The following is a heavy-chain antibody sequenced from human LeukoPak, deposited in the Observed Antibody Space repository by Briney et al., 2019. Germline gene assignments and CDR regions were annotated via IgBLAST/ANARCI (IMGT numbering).Heavy chain of an antibody. CDR1: GFTFSSYW. CDR2: IKQDGSEK. D-gene: IGHD2-2*01. CDR3: AREFGKVTGTRYFDY. V-gene: IGHV3-7*01. J-gene: IGHJ4*02. Sequence: GGFLRLSCAASGFTFSSYWMSWVRQAPGKGLEWVANIKQDGSEKYYVDSVKGRFTISRDNAKNSLYLQMNSLRAEDTAVYYSAREFGKVTGTRYFDYWGQGTLVTVSS.